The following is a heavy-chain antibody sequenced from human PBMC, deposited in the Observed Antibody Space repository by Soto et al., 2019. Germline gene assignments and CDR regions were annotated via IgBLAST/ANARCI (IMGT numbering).Heavy chain of an antibody. CDR1: GFTFSSYS. CDR3: ASSSYYYDSSAYYNY. Sequence: GGSLRLSCAASGFTFSSYSMNWVRQAPGKGLEWVSSISSSSSYIYYADSVKGRSTISRDNAKNSLYLQMNSLRAEDTAVYYCASSSYYYDSSAYYNYWGQGTLVTV. J-gene: IGHJ4*02. CDR2: ISSSSSYI. V-gene: IGHV3-21*01. D-gene: IGHD3-22*01.